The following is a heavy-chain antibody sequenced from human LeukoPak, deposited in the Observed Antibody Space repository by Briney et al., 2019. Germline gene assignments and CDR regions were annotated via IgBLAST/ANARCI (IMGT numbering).Heavy chain of an antibody. CDR3: AKGPQLYSGYHPDY. Sequence: PGGSLSLSCAASGFTFSGSAMTWVRQAPGKGLQWVSTITGSDDKTYYADSVKGRFTISRDFSKNMVHLHMNNLRVEDTAIYYCAKGPQLYSGYHPDYWGQGTLVTVSS. CDR2: ITGSDDKT. V-gene: IGHV3-23*01. J-gene: IGHJ4*02. CDR1: GFTFSGSA. D-gene: IGHD5-12*01.